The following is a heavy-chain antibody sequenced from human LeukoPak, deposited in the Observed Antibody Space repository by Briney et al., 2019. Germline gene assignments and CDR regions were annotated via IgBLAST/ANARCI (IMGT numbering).Heavy chain of an antibody. D-gene: IGHD5-18*01. J-gene: IGHJ4*02. CDR3: TREGYSYISEGFDY. CDR1: GYSISSDYY. CDR2: TYYSGST. V-gene: IGHV4-38-2*02. Sequence: SETLSLTCTVSGYSISSDYYWGWIRQPPGKGLEWIGSTYYSGSTYYNPSLKSRVTISVDTSKNQFSLKLTSVTAADTAVYYCTREGYSYISEGFDYWGQGTLVTVSS.